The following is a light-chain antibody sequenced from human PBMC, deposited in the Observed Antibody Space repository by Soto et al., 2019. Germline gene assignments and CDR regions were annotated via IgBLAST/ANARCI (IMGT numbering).Light chain of an antibody. V-gene: IGLV2-14*01. Sequence: QSVLTQPASGYGSPGQWITISCTGTSSDVGGYNYVSWYQQHPGKAPKLMIYDVSNRPSGVSNRFSGSKSGNTASLTISGLQAEDEADYYCSSYTSSSTLYVFGTGTKVTVL. CDR2: DVS. CDR3: SSYTSSSTLYV. CDR1: SSDVGGYNY. J-gene: IGLJ1*01.